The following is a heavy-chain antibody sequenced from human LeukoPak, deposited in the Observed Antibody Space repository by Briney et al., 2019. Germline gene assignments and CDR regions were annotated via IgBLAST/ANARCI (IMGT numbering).Heavy chain of an antibody. CDR1: GFTFTTYG. CDR3: AKETGRWELE. J-gene: IGHJ4*02. D-gene: IGHD1-26*01. Sequence: GGSLRLSCAASGFTFTTYGMHWVRQAPGKGLEWVAVISNDGSNKYYADSVKGRFTISRDNSENTLYLQMNSLRAEDTAVYYCAKETGRWELEWGQGTLVTVSS. V-gene: IGHV3-30*18. CDR2: ISNDGSNK.